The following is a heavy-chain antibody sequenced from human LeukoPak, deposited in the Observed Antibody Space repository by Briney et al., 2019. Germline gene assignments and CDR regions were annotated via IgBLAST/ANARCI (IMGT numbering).Heavy chain of an antibody. V-gene: IGHV3-53*01. J-gene: IGHJ3*02. Sequence: GGSLILSCAASGITVSDNYMAWVRQAPGKGLEWVSVIYSGGTTYYADSVKGRFTISRDNSKDTLFLQMNSLRAEDTSVFYCARGLGMVGASNGPAMDIWGQGTMVTVSS. D-gene: IGHD1-26*01. CDR2: IYSGGTT. CDR1: GITVSDNY. CDR3: ARGLGMVGASNGPAMDI.